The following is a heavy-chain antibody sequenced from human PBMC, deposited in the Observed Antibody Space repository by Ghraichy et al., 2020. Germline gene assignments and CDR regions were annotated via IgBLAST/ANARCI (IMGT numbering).Heavy chain of an antibody. CDR1: GGSISSSSYY. Sequence: SETLSLTCTVSGGSISSSSYYWGWIRQPPGKGLEWIGSIYYSGSTYYNPSLKSRVTISVDTSKNQFSLKLSSVTAADTAVYYCARHEASEPPLFFGVAAFDYWGQGTLVTVSS. CDR2: IYYSGST. D-gene: IGHD3-3*01. CDR3: ARHEASEPPLFFGVAAFDY. J-gene: IGHJ4*02. V-gene: IGHV4-39*01.